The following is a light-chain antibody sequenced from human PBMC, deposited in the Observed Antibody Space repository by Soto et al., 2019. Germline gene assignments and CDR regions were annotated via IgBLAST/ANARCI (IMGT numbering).Light chain of an antibody. Sequence: IVLAQSPGTLSLSPGERVTLSCRASQSVGSRYLAWYQQKPGQAPRLLIYAASTRATGIPDRFSGSGSGTDFTLTISGLEPEDFAVYYCQQRSVWPITFGQGTRLEIK. CDR2: AAS. V-gene: IGKV3D-20*02. CDR1: QSVGSRY. J-gene: IGKJ5*01. CDR3: QQRSVWPIT.